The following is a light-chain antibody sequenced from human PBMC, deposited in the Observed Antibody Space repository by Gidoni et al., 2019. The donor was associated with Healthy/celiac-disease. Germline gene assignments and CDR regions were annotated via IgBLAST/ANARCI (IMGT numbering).Light chain of an antibody. V-gene: IGLV1-40*01. Sequence: QSVLTQPHSVSGAPGQRVTISCTGSSSNIGAGYDVHWYQQLPGTAPKLLTYGKSNRPSGVPDRFSGSKSCTSASLAITGLQAEDEADYYCQSYDSSLNYVFGTGTKVTVL. J-gene: IGLJ1*01. CDR1: SSNIGAGYD. CDR3: QSYDSSLNYV. CDR2: GKS.